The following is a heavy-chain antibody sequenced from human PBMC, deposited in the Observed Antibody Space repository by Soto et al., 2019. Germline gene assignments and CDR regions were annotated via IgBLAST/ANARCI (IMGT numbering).Heavy chain of an antibody. D-gene: IGHD5-18*01. CDR2: IGFAGTA. V-gene: IGHV3-15*04. CDR3: SHGYYQYFES. CDR1: GFPFDSYG. J-gene: IGHJ4*02. Sequence: PGGSLRLSCVASGFPFDSYGIHWVRRAPGKGLEWVATIGFAGTADYAAPVKGRFTISRDDSENTLYLQMNSLKTEDTAVYYCSHGYYQYFESWGQGTLVTVSS.